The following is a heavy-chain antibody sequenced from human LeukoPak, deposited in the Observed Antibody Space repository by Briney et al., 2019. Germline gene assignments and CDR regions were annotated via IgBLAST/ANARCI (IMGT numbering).Heavy chain of an antibody. CDR1: GFTFSSYA. CDR2: ISYDGSNK. J-gene: IGHJ4*02. CDR3: ARDQGYSSSRDSRYFDY. V-gene: IGHV3-30-3*01. D-gene: IGHD6-13*01. Sequence: GRSLRLSCAASGFTFSSYAMHWVRQAPGKGLEWVAVISYDGSNKYYADSVKGRFTISRDNSKNTLYLQMNSLRAEDTAVYYCARDQGYSSSRDSRYFDYWGQGTLVTVSS.